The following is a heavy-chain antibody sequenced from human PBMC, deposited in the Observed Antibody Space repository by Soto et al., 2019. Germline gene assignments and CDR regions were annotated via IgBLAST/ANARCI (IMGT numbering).Heavy chain of an antibody. CDR1: GGSISSGGYY. J-gene: IGHJ4*02. V-gene: IGHV4-31*03. D-gene: IGHD3-22*01. Sequence: SETLSLTCTVSGGSISSGGYYWSWIRQHPGKGLEWIGYIYYSGSTYYNPSLKSRVTISVDTSKNQFSLKLSSVTAADTAVYYCARGSSDSSGYYYGYYFDYWGQGTLVTVSS. CDR3: ARGSSDSSGYYYGYYFDY. CDR2: IYYSGST.